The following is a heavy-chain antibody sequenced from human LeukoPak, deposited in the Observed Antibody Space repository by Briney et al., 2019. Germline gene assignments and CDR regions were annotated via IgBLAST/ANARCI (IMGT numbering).Heavy chain of an antibody. D-gene: IGHD4-17*01. CDR1: GGSISTSNYY. CDR2: IFYSGST. V-gene: IGHV4-39*07. CDR3: ARTYYGDYPSWFDP. Sequence: SETLSLTCTVSGGSISTSNYYWGWIRQPPGKGLEWIGNIFYSGSTYYSPSLKSRVTISLDTSRNQFSLKLTSVTAADTAVYYCARTYYGDYPSWFDPWGQGTLVTVSS. J-gene: IGHJ5*02.